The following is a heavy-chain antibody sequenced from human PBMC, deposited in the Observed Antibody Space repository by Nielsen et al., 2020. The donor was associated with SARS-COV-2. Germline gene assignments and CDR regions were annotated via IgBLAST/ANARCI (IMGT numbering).Heavy chain of an antibody. CDR1: GASITDYS. CDR2: IYQRGST. J-gene: IGHJ4*02. D-gene: IGHD3-22*01. CDR3: VRGKPNYSDSSGFYYYFAN. Sequence: SETLSLTCTVSGASITDYSWSWIRQPPGKGLEWIGHIYQRGSTFHNPSLKSRVTMSVDTSRTQFSLKLTSVTAADTAVYFCVRGKPNYSDSSGFYYYFANWGQGTLVTVSS. V-gene: IGHV4-59*04.